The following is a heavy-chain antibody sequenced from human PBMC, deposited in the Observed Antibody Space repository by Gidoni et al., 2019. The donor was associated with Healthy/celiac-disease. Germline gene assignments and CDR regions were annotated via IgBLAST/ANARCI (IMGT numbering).Heavy chain of an antibody. Sequence: GLVQPGGSLRLSCAASGFTFSSYSMNWVRQAPGKGLEWVSYISSSSSTIYYADSVKGRFTISRDNAKNSLYLQMNSLRAEDTAVYYCARDRELLRFSFDYWGQGALVTVSS. CDR2: ISSSSSTI. D-gene: IGHD1-26*01. V-gene: IGHV3-48*04. CDR3: ARDRELLRFSFDY. J-gene: IGHJ4*02. CDR1: GFTFSSYS.